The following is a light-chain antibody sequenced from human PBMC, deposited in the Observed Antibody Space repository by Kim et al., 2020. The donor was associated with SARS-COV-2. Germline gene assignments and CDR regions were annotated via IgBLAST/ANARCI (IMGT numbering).Light chain of an antibody. V-gene: IGLV3-27*01. CDR1: VLAKKY. Sequence: SYELTQPSSVSVSPGQTARITCSGDVLAKKYARWFQQKPGHAPVLVIYKDSERPSGIPERFSGSSSGTTVTLTISGAQVEDEADYYCYSAADNNVVFGGGTQLTVL. J-gene: IGLJ2*01. CDR2: KDS. CDR3: YSAADNNVV.